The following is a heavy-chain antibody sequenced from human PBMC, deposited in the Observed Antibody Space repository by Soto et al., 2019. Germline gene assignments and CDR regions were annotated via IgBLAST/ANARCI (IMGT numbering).Heavy chain of an antibody. J-gene: IGHJ4*02. V-gene: IGHV4-39*01. CDR3: ARPSTGYSVEVDY. D-gene: IGHD6-13*01. CDR2: IYYSGST. CDR1: GGSISGSSFY. Sequence: QLQLQESGPRLVKTSETLSLTCAVSGGSISGSSFYWGWIRQPPQKGQESIGSIYYSGSTYYNPSLNTRVTMSVDTSKNQFSLKLTSETAADKDVYYCARPSTGYSVEVDYWGQGTLVTVSS.